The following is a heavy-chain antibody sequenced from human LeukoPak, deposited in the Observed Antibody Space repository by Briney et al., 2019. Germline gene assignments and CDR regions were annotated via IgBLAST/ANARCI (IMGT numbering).Heavy chain of an antibody. CDR2: IYGGGST. CDR1: GFTVSSYY. CDR3: ARGSGWDFDY. D-gene: IGHD6-19*01. Sequence: PGGSLRLSCAASGFTVSSYYMYWVRQAPGKGLAWVSFIYGGGSTYYADSVKGRFTISRDNSKNTLYLQMNSLRAEDTAVYYCARGSGWDFDYWGQGTLVTVSS. J-gene: IGHJ4*02. V-gene: IGHV3-66*01.